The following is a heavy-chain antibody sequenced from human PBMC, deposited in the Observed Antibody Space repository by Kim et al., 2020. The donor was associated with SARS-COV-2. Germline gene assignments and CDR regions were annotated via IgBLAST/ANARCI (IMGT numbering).Heavy chain of an antibody. V-gene: IGHV4-31*03. CDR1: GGSISSGGYY. Sequence: SETLSRTCTVSGGSISSGGYYWSWIRQHLGKGLEWIGYIYYSGSTYYNPSLKSRVTISVDTSKNQFSLKLSSVTAADTAVYYCARVLGAITIFGVVIVNWFDPWGQGTLVTVSS. CDR2: IYYSGST. D-gene: IGHD3-3*01. J-gene: IGHJ5*02. CDR3: ARVLGAITIFGVVIVNWFDP.